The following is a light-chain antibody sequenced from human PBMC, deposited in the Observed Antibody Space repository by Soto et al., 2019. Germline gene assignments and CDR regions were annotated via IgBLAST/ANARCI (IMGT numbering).Light chain of an antibody. J-gene: IGKJ5*01. CDR1: QSVSSSY. Sequence: EIVLTQSPGTLSFSPLERATLSCRASQSVSSSYLAWYQQKPGQAPRLLIYGASSRATGIPDRFSGSGSGTDFTLTISRLEPEDFAVYYCQQYGRSLITFGQGTRLEMK. CDR3: QQYGRSLIT. CDR2: GAS. V-gene: IGKV3-20*01.